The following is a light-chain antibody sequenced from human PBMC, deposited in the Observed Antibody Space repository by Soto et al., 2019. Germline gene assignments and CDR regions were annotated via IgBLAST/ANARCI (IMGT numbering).Light chain of an antibody. CDR3: QERTDWPLT. J-gene: IGKJ4*01. V-gene: IGKV3-11*01. CDR1: QSINRY. CDR2: DAS. Sequence: EMVLTQSPATLSLSPGERVTLSCMASQSINRYLAWYQQKPGQAPRLLIYDASERATGVPARFSGSGSGTDFTLTISSLEPEDFAVYYCQERTDWPLTFGGGTKVDIK.